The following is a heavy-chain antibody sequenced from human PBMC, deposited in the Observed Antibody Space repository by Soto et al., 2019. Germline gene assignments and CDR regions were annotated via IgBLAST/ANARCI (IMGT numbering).Heavy chain of an antibody. V-gene: IGHV4-59*01. CDR3: VRSSISRFDP. CDR2: IYDSGST. CDR1: GGSTNDYY. Sequence: PSETLSLTCTVSGGSTNDYYWSWIRQPPGKGLEWIGYIYDSGSTNYNPSLKSRVTISVDTSKSQLSLKLTSVTAADTAVYYCVRSSISRFDPRGQGTLVTVSS. J-gene: IGHJ5*02. D-gene: IGHD2-2*01.